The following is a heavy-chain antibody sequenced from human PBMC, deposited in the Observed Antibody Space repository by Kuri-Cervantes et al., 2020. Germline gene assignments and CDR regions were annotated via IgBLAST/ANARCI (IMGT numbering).Heavy chain of an antibody. D-gene: IGHD2-15*01. CDR1: GGSISSYY. V-gene: IGHV4-4*07. CDR2: IYTSGST. Sequence: GSLRLSCTVSGGSISSYYWSWIRQPAGKGLEWIGRIYTSGSTNYNPSLKSRVTMSVDTSKNQFSLKLSSVTAADTALYYCAKTEVVVVAVNRGYFDYWGQGTLVTVSS. J-gene: IGHJ4*02. CDR3: AKTEVVVVAVNRGYFDY.